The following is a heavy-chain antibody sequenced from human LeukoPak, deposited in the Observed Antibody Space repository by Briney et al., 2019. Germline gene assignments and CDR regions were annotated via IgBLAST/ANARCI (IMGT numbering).Heavy chain of an antibody. J-gene: IGHJ6*02. Sequence: GGSLRLSCAASGFTVSSNYMSWVRQAPGKGLEWVSVIYSGGSTYYADSVKGRFTISRDNSKNTLYLQMNSLRAGDTAVYYCARADYYYYGMDVWGQGTTVTVSS. CDR1: GFTVSSNY. V-gene: IGHV3-66*01. CDR2: IYSGGST. CDR3: ARADYYYYGMDV.